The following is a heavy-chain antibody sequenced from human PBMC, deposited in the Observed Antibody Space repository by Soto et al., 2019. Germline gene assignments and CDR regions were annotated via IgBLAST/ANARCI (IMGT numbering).Heavy chain of an antibody. J-gene: IGHJ6*02. CDR2: INAGNGNT. D-gene: IGHD1-26*01. CDR3: AREEEWELPQYGMDV. V-gene: IGHV1-3*01. Sequence: ASVKVSCKASGYSFTIYAIHWMRQAPGQRLEWMGWINAGNGNTKVPQKFQGRVTFTRDTSTSTAYMELRSLRSDDTAVYYCAREEEWELPQYGMDVWGQGTTVTVSS. CDR1: GYSFTIYA.